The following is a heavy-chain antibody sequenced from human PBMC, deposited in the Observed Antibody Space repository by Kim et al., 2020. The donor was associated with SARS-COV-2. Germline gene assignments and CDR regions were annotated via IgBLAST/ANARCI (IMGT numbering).Heavy chain of an antibody. D-gene: IGHD6-19*01. V-gene: IGHV3-64D*09. CDR3: VKSILGWPY. CDR2: IHTNGDSP. CDR1: GFTFSNYA. J-gene: IGHJ4*02. Sequence: GGSLRLSCSASGFTFSNYAFHWVRQAPGKGLEYVSTIHTNGDSPYYADSVKGRFTVSRDNSKNTLSLQLSSLRIEDTAVSFCVKSILGWPYWGPGTLVTV.